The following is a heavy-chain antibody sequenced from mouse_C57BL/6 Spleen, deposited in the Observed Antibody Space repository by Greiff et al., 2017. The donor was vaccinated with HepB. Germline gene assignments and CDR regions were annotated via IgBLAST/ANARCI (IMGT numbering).Heavy chain of an antibody. CDR1: GYTFTDHT. J-gene: IGHJ4*01. D-gene: IGHD2-1*01. V-gene: IGHV1-78*01. Sequence: VQLQQSDAELVKPGASVKISCKVSGYTFTDHTIHWMKQRPEQGLEWIGYIYPRDGSTKYSEKFKGKATLTTDKSSSTAYMQLNSLTSEASAGYFCARIRYYGNYDAMDYWGQGTSVTVSS. CDR3: ARIRYYGNYDAMDY. CDR2: IYPRDGST.